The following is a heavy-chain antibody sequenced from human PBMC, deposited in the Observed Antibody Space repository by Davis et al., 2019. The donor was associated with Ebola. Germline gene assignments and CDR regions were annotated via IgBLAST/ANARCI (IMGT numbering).Heavy chain of an antibody. J-gene: IGHJ6*03. V-gene: IGHV1-2*04. D-gene: IGHD2-2*01. CDR2: INPKGGVT. CDR1: GYTFIDYY. CDR3: ARALSSTYDYYMDV. Sequence: AASVKVSCKASGYTFIDYYIHWVRQAPGQGLEWMGWINPKGGVTKYAQQFQDWVTMTRDTSITTAYVELSGLTSDDTAIYYCARALSSTYDYYMDVWGKGSAVTVSS.